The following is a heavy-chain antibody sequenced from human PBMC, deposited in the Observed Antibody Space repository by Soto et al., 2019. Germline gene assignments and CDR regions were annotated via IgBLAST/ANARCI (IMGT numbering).Heavy chain of an antibody. CDR2: IYSGGST. J-gene: IGHJ4*02. V-gene: IGHV3-66*01. D-gene: IGHD3-22*01. CDR1: GFTVSSNY. Sequence: GGSLRLSCAASGFTVSSNYMSWVRQAPGKGLEWVSVIYSGGSTYYADSVKGRFTISRDNSKNTLYLQMNSLRAEDTAVYYCAKSPGMYYYESSGSYHYDYWGQGPLVTVSS. CDR3: AKSPGMYYYESSGSYHYDY.